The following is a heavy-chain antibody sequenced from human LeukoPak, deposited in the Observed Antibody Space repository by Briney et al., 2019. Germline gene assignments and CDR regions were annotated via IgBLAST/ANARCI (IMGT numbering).Heavy chain of an antibody. CDR1: GGTFSSYA. Sequence: SVKVSCKASGGTFSSYAISWVRQAPGQGLEWMGGIVPIFGTANYAQKFQGRVTITADESTSTAYMELSSLRSEDTAVYYCAREVGASYYFDYWGQGTLVTVSS. J-gene: IGHJ4*02. CDR2: IVPIFGTA. CDR3: AREVGASYYFDY. D-gene: IGHD1-26*01. V-gene: IGHV1-69*13.